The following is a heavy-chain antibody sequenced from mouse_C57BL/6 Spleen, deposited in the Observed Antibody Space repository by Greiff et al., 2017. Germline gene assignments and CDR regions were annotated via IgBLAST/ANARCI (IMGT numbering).Heavy chain of an antibody. J-gene: IGHJ4*01. Sequence: EVQLVESGGGLVKPGGSLKLSCAASGFTFSSYAMSWVRQTPEKRLEWVATISDGGSYTYYPDNVKGRFTISRDNAKNNLYLQMSHLKSEDTAMYYCASRTGLYAMDYWGQGTSVTVSS. CDR3: ASRTGLYAMDY. D-gene: IGHD4-1*01. V-gene: IGHV5-4*01. CDR1: GFTFSSYA. CDR2: ISDGGSYT.